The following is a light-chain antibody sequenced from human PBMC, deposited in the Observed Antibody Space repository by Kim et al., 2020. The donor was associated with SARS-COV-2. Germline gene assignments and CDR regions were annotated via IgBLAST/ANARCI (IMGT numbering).Light chain of an antibody. Sequence: ASVGDRVTVTCRASQDISNCLAWYQQKPGKAPKLLISAASSLQSGVPSRFSGSGSGTDFTLTISSLRPEDSASYYCQRANRFPLVFGGGTKVDIK. CDR2: AAS. CDR1: QDISNC. V-gene: IGKV1-12*01. J-gene: IGKJ4*01. CDR3: QRANRFPLV.